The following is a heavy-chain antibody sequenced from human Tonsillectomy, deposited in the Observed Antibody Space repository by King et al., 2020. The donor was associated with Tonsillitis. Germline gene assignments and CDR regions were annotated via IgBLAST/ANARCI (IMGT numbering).Heavy chain of an antibody. Sequence: VQLVESGAEVKKPGSSVKVSCKASGGTFSSYAISWVRQAPGQGLEWMGGIIPIFGTTNYAQKFQGRVTITADESTSTAYMELGSLGSEETAVYYCASRSGGRDYYYYGLDVWGQGTTVTVSS. CDR2: IIPIFGTT. V-gene: IGHV1-69*01. J-gene: IGHJ6*02. CDR3: ASRSGGRDYYYYGLDV. D-gene: IGHD2-15*01. CDR1: GGTFSSYA.